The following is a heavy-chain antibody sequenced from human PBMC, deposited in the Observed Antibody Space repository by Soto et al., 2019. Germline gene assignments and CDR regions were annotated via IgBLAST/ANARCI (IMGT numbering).Heavy chain of an antibody. D-gene: IGHD3-22*01. Sequence: SETLSLTCTVSGDSTSSSSYYWGWIRQPPGKGLEWIGYIYNRGNTDYNPALKSRVTISEDTSKNQFSLRLSSVTAADTAVYYCVRHGYYYDRYGYYDYWGPGTLVTVSS. J-gene: IGHJ4*02. V-gene: IGHV4-61*05. CDR1: GDSTSSSSYY. CDR3: VRHGYYYDRYGYYDY. CDR2: IYNRGNT.